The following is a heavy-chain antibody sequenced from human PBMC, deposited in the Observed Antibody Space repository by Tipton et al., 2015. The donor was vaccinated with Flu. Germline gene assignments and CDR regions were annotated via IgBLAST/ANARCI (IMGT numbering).Heavy chain of an antibody. Sequence: TLSLTCSVSGGSINSYYWSWIRQPAGKGLGWIGRIYMGGRTNYNPSLKSRVTMSLDLFKNQISLRLSSVTAADTAVYYCARERRGGWPFYDAFDFWGQGTTVTVSS. CDR3: ARERRGGWPFYDAFDF. D-gene: IGHD6-19*01. CDR2: IYMGGRT. CDR1: GGSINSYY. V-gene: IGHV4-4*07. J-gene: IGHJ3*01.